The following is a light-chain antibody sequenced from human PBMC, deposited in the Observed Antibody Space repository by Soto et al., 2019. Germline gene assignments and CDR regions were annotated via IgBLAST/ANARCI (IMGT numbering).Light chain of an antibody. V-gene: IGKV1-39*01. CDR3: QQSYSTSIT. J-gene: IGKJ5*01. CDR2: AAS. Sequence: DIQMTQSPSSLSASVGDRVTITCRASQSISRYLNWYKQKPGKAPKLLIYAASSLQSGVPSRFSGSGSGTDFTLTISSLQPEDFATYYCQQSYSTSITFGQGTRLEIK. CDR1: QSISRY.